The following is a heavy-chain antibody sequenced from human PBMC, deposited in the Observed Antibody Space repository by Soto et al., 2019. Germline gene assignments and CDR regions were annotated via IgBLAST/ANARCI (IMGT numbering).Heavy chain of an antibody. Sequence: QVQLVQSGPEVRKPGASVRLSCATSGYNFTQYYIHWVRQAPGHGLEWMGIINLRGGTTEYAHKFRGRVSVTGDTSTRTAYMEVSSLRSEDTAVYFCARRPDDSYVNRWDHWGQGTLIAVTS. CDR2: INLRGGTT. CDR1: GYNFTQYY. CDR3: ARRPDDSYVNRWDH. V-gene: IGHV1-46*01. J-gene: IGHJ4*02. D-gene: IGHD4-4*01.